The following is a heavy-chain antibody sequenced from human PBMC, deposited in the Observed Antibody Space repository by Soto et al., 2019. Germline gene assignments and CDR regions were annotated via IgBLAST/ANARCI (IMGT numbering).Heavy chain of an antibody. CDR2: ISAYNGNT. CDR3: ARAYYDFWSGYYTSYGMDV. V-gene: IGHV1-18*04. Sequence: GASVKVSCKASGYTFTSYGISWVRQAPGQGLEWMGWISAYNGNTNYAQKLQGRVTMTTDTSTSTAYMELRSLRSDDTAVYYCARAYYDFWSGYYTSYGMDVWGQGTTVTVSS. J-gene: IGHJ6*02. D-gene: IGHD3-3*01. CDR1: GYTFTSYG.